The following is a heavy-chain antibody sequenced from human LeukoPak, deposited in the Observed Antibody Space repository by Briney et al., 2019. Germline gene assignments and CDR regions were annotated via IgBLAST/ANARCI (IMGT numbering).Heavy chain of an antibody. J-gene: IGHJ2*01. Sequence: PSETLSLTCSVSGGSISSGGYSWTWIRQPPGKGLEWIGYIYQSGSTYYNPSLKSRVTMSVDRSENQFSLEPTSVTAADTAVYYCARDITYNSYWYFDLWGRGALVTVSS. V-gene: IGHV4-30-2*01. D-gene: IGHD5-24*01. CDR1: GGSISSGGYS. CDR2: IYQSGST. CDR3: ARDITYNSYWYFDL.